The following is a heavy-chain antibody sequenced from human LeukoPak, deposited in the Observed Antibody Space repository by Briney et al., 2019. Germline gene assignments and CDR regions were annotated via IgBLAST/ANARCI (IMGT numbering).Heavy chain of an antibody. CDR2: INSDGTMT. D-gene: IGHD3-22*01. Sequence: GGSLRVSCAASGFTFSSYWMDWVRHAPGKGLVWVSGINSDGTMTRYAESVKGRFTISRDNAKSTLHLQMNSLRAEDTAVYYCARVGSTDSPHAFDIWGQGTTVTVSS. CDR1: GFTFSSYW. CDR3: ARVGSTDSPHAFDI. V-gene: IGHV3-74*01. J-gene: IGHJ3*02.